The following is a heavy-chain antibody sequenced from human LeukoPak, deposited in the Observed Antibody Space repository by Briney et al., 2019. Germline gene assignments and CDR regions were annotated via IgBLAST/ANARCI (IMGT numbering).Heavy chain of an antibody. CDR1: GFTFSSYG. V-gene: IGHV3-23*01. CDR2: ISGSGGST. J-gene: IGHJ6*02. CDR3: ARDHEGMDV. Sequence: PGRSLRLSCAASGFTFSSYGMHWVRQAPGKGLEWVSAISGSGGSTYYADSVKGRFTISRDNSKNTLYLQMNSLRAEDTAVYYCARDHEGMDVWGQGTTVTVSS.